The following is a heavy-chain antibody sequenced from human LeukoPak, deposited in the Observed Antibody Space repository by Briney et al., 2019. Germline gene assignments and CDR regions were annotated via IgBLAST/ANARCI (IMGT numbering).Heavy chain of an antibody. Sequence: PGGSLRLSCAASGFTSSNTWMSWVRQAPGKGLEWLGRIRSTSEGGTTDYAATVRGRFTISRDDSINTLYLQMNSLKTEDTGVYYCFHPVGTSCGSDCYSRAEYFQHWGQGTLVTVSS. D-gene: IGHD2-21*02. V-gene: IGHV3-15*01. J-gene: IGHJ1*01. CDR1: GFTSSNTW. CDR3: FHPVGTSCGSDCYSRAEYFQH. CDR2: IRSTSEGGTT.